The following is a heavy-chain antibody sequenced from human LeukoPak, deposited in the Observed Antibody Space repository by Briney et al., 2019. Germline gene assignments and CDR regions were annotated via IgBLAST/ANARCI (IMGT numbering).Heavy chain of an antibody. Sequence: SETLSLTCTVSGDSISGYYWSWIRQPPGKGLEWIGHIYYNGNTNYNASLKGRVAISVDTPKNQFSLKVTSLTAADTAVYYCARLSRPGYCSGGTCPPDYWGQGTLVTVSS. CDR3: ARLSRPGYCSGGTCPPDY. CDR2: IYYNGNT. V-gene: IGHV4-59*08. J-gene: IGHJ4*02. CDR1: GDSISGYY. D-gene: IGHD2-15*01.